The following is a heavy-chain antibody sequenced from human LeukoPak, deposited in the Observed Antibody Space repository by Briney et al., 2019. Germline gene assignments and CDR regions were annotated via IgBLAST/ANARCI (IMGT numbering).Heavy chain of an antibody. D-gene: IGHD2-2*01. Sequence: ASVKVSCKSSAYTFSDYYVHWVRQAPGQGLEWMGWINPNSGGTNYAQKFQGRVTMTRDTSISTAYMELSRLRSDDTAVYYCARGGAKIVVVPAAIWSWFDPWGQGTLVTVSS. V-gene: IGHV1-2*02. J-gene: IGHJ5*02. CDR1: AYTFSDYY. CDR3: ARGGAKIVVVPAAIWSWFDP. CDR2: INPNSGGT.